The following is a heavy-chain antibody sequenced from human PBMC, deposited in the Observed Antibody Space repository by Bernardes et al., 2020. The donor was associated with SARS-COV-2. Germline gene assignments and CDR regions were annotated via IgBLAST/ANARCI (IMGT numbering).Heavy chain of an antibody. D-gene: IGHD3-10*01. CDR3: ARDRRGDYYYYGMDV. J-gene: IGHJ6*02. V-gene: IGHV3-53*04. CDR2: IYSGGST. Sequence: GWSLRLSCAASGFTVSSNYMSWVRQAPGKGLEWVSVIYSGGSTYYADSVKGRFTISRHNSKNTLYLQMNSLRAEDTAVYYCARDRRGDYYYYGMDVWGQGTTVTVSS. CDR1: GFTVSSNY.